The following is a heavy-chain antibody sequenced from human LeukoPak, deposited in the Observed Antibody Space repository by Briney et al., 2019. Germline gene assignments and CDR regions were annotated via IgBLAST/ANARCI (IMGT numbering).Heavy chain of an antibody. CDR2: ITSSTTTI. V-gene: IGHV3-48*01. Sequence: GGSLRLSCAASGFTFSNYRMNWVRQAPGKGLEWVSYITSSTTTIYYADSVRGRFTISRDNAKNSLYLQMNSLRAEDTAVYYCAKGYYGSGSYPTLDNWGQGTLVTVSS. CDR1: GFTFSNYR. D-gene: IGHD3-10*01. CDR3: AKGYYGSGSYPTLDN. J-gene: IGHJ4*02.